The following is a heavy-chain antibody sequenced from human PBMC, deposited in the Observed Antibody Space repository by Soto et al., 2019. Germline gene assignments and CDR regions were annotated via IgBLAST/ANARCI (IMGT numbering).Heavy chain of an antibody. CDR3: ASVYYYDSSGYYYPYFDY. CDR2: IIPIFGTA. Sequence: SVKVSCKASGGTFSSYAISWVRQAPGQGLEWMGGIIPIFGTANYAQKFQGRVTITADKSTRTAYMELSSLRSEDTAVYYCASVYYYDSSGYYYPYFDYWGQGTLVTVSS. J-gene: IGHJ4*02. D-gene: IGHD3-22*01. V-gene: IGHV1-69*06. CDR1: GGTFSSYA.